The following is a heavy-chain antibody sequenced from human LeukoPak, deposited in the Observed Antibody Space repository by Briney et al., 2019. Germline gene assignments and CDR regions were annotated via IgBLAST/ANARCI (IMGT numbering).Heavy chain of an antibody. Sequence: ASVKVSCKASGYIFTAYYIHWVRQAPGQGLEWMGIISPSGGTTKYAQKFQGRVTMTRDTSTATVYMELSSLKSEDTAVYYCAKCVGYYYGSGSFGKNWGQGTLVTVSS. CDR3: AKCVGYYYGSGSFGKN. CDR1: GYIFTAYY. D-gene: IGHD3-10*01. J-gene: IGHJ4*02. V-gene: IGHV1-46*01. CDR2: ISPSGGTT.